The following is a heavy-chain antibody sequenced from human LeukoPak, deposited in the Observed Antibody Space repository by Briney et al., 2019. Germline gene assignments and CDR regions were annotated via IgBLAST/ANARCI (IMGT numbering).Heavy chain of an antibody. CDR1: GYAFTSYA. J-gene: IGHJ4*02. CDR2: INPSGGST. V-gene: IGHV1-46*01. D-gene: IGHD5-18*01. CDR3: ARGELGYSYGPYYFDY. Sequence: GASAKVSCKASGYAFTSYAMNWVRQAPGQGLEWMGIINPSGGSTSYAQKFQGRVTMTRDTSTSTVYMELSSLRSEDTAVYYCARGELGYSYGPYYFDYWGQGTLVTVSS.